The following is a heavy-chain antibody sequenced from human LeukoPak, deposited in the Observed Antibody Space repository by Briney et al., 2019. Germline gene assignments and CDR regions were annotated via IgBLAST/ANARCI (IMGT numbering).Heavy chain of an antibody. CDR2: IIPIFGTA. Sequence: ASVKVSCKASGGTFSSYAISWMRQAPGQGLEWMGRIIPIFGTANYAQKFQGRVTITTDESTSTAYMELSSLRSEDTAVYYCATGYSSGPYYFDYWGQGTLVTVSS. J-gene: IGHJ4*02. D-gene: IGHD6-19*01. CDR3: ATGYSSGPYYFDY. V-gene: IGHV1-69*05. CDR1: GGTFSSYA.